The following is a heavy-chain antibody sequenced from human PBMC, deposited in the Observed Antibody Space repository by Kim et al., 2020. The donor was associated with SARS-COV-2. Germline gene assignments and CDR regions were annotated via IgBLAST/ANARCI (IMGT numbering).Heavy chain of an antibody. V-gene: IGHV4-31*03. CDR1: GGSISRGGYY. J-gene: IGHJ3*01. Sequence: SETLSLTCNVSGGSISRGGYYWAWIRQSPGKGLELIGFIYNSGNTYYNPSLKSRLKMSVDASKTQFSLELASVTAADTAVYYCARGLRPGSYTPPGFWG. CDR3: ARGLRPGSYTPPGF. CDR2: IYNSGNT. D-gene: IGHD3-10*01.